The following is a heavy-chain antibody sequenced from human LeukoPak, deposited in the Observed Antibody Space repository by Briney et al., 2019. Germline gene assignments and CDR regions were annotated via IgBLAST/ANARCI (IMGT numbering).Heavy chain of an antibody. V-gene: IGHV3-48*03. CDR2: ISCSGSTI. Sequence: GTLRLSCAVSGFTFSSYEMNWVRQAPGKGLEWVAYISCSGSTIYYADSVKCQFTIPRNNTNNSLYLQMNSLRAEDTAVYYGARLTYFYDSSLDYWGQGTLVTVSS. D-gene: IGHD3-22*01. CDR3: ARLTYFYDSSLDY. CDR1: GFTFSSYE. J-gene: IGHJ4*02.